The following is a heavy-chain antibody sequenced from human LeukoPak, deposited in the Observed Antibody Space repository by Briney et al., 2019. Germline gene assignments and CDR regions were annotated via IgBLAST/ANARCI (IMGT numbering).Heavy chain of an antibody. V-gene: IGHV3-48*03. Sequence: GGSLRLSCAASGFTFSSYEMNWVRQAPGKGPEWVSYISSSGSTIYYADSVKGRFTISRDNSKNTLYLQMNSLRAEDTAVYYCAKVPYGSGTRGGFDYWGQGTLVTVSS. D-gene: IGHD3-10*01. CDR1: GFTFSSYE. CDR3: AKVPYGSGTRGGFDY. J-gene: IGHJ4*02. CDR2: ISSSGSTI.